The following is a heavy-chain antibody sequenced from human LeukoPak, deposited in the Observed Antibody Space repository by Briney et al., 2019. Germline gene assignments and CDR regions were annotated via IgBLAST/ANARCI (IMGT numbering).Heavy chain of an antibody. Sequence: SQTLSLTCTVSGGAISSGGYYWSWIRQPPGKGLEWIGYIYHSGSTYYNPSLKSRVTISVDRSKNQFSLKLSSVTAADTAVYYCARTYGGKRYFDYWGQGTLVTVSS. CDR2: IYHSGST. V-gene: IGHV4-30-2*01. J-gene: IGHJ4*02. CDR1: GGAISSGGYY. CDR3: ARTYGGKRYFDY. D-gene: IGHD4-23*01.